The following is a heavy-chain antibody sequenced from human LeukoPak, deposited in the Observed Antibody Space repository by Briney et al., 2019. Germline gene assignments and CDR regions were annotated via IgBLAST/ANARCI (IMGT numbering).Heavy chain of an antibody. D-gene: IGHD2-8*02. CDR3: ARIATGGPLD. Sequence: PGVSLRLSCAVSGFPFSNYCIHWVRHAPGKGLVWLSQINHDGTTTTYADAVKDRFTISRQNANNTLYLQMNSLSVEDTAIYYWARIATGGPLDWGQGNLVMGSS. CDR2: INHDGTTT. CDR1: GFPFSNYC. J-gene: IGHJ4*02. V-gene: IGHV3-74*01.